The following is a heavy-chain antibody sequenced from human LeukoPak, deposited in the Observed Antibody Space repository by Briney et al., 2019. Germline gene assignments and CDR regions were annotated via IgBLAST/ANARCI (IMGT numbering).Heavy chain of an antibody. J-gene: IGHJ4*02. CDR3: TRDQTPYY. CDR1: GFTLSDYA. CDR2: IRSKIYGGTA. Sequence: GGSTRLSCTASGFTLSDYAMTWVRQAPGKGLEWVGFIRSKIYGGTAEYAASVQGRFTISRDDSKGIAYLQMNSLKTEDTAVYYCTRDQTPYYWGQGTLVTVSS. V-gene: IGHV3-49*04.